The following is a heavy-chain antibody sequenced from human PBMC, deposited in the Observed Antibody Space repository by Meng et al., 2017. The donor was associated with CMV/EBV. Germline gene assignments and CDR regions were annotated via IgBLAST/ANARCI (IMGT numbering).Heavy chain of an antibody. CDR3: ARDYSGIAARPGFDP. Sequence: QVQLVQCGAEVKKPGSSVKVSCKASGCTFSRYAISWVRQAPGQGLEWMGGIIPIFGTANYAQKFQGRVTITADESTSTAYMELSSLRSEDTAVYYCARDYSGIAARPGFDPWGQGTLVTVSS. CDR1: GCTFSRYA. V-gene: IGHV1-69*12. CDR2: IIPIFGTA. D-gene: IGHD6-6*01. J-gene: IGHJ5*02.